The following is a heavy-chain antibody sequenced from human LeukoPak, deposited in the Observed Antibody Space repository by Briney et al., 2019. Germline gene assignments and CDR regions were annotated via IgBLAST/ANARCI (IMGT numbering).Heavy chain of an antibody. CDR3: ARDLPLAPLARAYGDYVSGRGAFDL. CDR1: GFTFSSYW. CDR2: IKQDGSEK. J-gene: IGHJ3*01. D-gene: IGHD4-17*01. V-gene: IGHV3-7*01. Sequence: GGSLRLSCAASGFTFSSYWMSWVRQAPGKGLEGVANIKQDGSEKYYVDSVKGRFTISRDNAKNSLYLQMNSLRAEDTAVYYCARDLPLAPLARAYGDYVSGRGAFDLWGQGTLVTLS.